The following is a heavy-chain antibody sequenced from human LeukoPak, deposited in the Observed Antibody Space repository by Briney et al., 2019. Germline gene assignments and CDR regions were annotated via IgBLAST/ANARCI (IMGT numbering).Heavy chain of an antibody. J-gene: IGHJ4*02. Sequence: GGSLRLSCAASGFTFSSYAMSWVRQAPGKGLEWVSAISGSGGSTYYADSVKGRFTICRDNCKNTLYLQMNSLRAEDTAVYYCAKDPTVVTYYFDYWGQGTLVTVSS. CDR2: ISGSGGST. CDR1: GFTFSSYA. D-gene: IGHD4-23*01. CDR3: AKDPTVVTYYFDY. V-gene: IGHV3-23*01.